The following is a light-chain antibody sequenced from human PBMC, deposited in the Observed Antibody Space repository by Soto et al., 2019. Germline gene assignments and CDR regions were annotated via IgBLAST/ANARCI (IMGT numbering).Light chain of an antibody. CDR1: QSVGTS. J-gene: IGKJ2*01. CDR3: QQYNNGPPYS. CDR2: SAS. Sequence: IVMTQSPATLSVSPGESATLSCRASQSVGTSLAWYQQTPGQAPRVLIHSASTRATGIPARFSGSGSDTEFTLSISGRQSEDFAIYFCQQYNNGPPYSFGRGTKLENK. V-gene: IGKV3-15*01.